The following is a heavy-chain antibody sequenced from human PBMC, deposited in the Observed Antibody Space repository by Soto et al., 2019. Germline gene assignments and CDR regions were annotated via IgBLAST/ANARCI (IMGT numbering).Heavy chain of an antibody. J-gene: IGHJ4*02. CDR3: ERGYSYGDTFDY. CDR2: IYTSGGT. CDR1: GGSISSYF. D-gene: IGHD5-18*01. V-gene: IGHV4-4*07. Sequence: QVQLQESGPGLVKPSETLSLTCTVSGGSISSYFWSWIRQPAGKGLEWIGRIYTSGGTNYNPSLKSRVTMSADTSKKQFSLKLSSMTAADTAVYYCERGYSYGDTFDYWGQGTLVTVSS.